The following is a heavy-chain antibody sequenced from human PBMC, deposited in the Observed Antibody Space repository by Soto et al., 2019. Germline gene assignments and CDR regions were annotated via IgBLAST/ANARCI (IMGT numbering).Heavy chain of an antibody. V-gene: IGHV1-69*06. D-gene: IGHD2-2*02. CDR3: ARGCSSTSCYTWNYYYYGMDV. CDR2: IIPIFGTA. CDR1: GGTFSSYA. Sequence: SVKVSCKASGGTFSSYAISWVRQAPGQGLEWMGGIIPIFGTANYAQKFQGRVTITADKSTSTAYMELSSLRSEDTAVYYCARGCSSTSCYTWNYYYYGMDVWGQGTTVTVSS. J-gene: IGHJ6*02.